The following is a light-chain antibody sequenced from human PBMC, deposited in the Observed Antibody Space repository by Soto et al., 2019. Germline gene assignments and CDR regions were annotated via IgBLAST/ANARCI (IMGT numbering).Light chain of an antibody. CDR2: LNSDGSH. J-gene: IGLJ2*01. CDR3: QTWGTGIQDVV. Sequence: QPVLTQSPSASASLGASVKLTCTLSSGHSSYAIAWHQQQPEKGPRYLMNLNSDGSHSKGDGIPDRFSGSSSGAERYLTISSLQSEDEADYYCQTWGTGIQDVVFGGGTKLTVL. V-gene: IGLV4-69*01. CDR1: SGHSSYA.